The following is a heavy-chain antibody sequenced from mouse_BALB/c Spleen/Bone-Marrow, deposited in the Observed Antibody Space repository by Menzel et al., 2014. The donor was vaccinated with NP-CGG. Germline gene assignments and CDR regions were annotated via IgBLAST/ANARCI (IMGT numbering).Heavy chain of an antibody. V-gene: IGHV14-3*02. CDR1: GFNIKDTY. J-gene: IGHJ1*01. D-gene: IGHD4-1*01. Sequence: VQLQQSGAELVKPGASVKLPCTASGFNIKDTYMHWVKQRPEQGLEWIGRIDPANGNTKYDPKFQGKTTITADTSSNTAYLQLSSLTSEDSAVYSCARAGRGRYFDVWGAGTTVTVSS. CDR2: IDPANGNT. CDR3: ARAGRGRYFDV.